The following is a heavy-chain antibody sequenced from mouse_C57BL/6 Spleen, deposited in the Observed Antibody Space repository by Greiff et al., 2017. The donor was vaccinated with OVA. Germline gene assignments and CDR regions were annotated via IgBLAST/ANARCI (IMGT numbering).Heavy chain of an antibody. CDR3: ARSNYSNYGYFDV. CDR1: GYAFTNYL. CDR2: INPGSGGT. D-gene: IGHD2-5*01. Sequence: VQVVESGAELVRPGTSVKVSCKASGYAFTNYLIEWVKQRPGQGLEWIGVINPGSGGTNYNEKFKGKATLTADKSSSTAYMQLSSLTSEDSAVYFCARSNYSNYGYFDVWGTGTTVTVSS. V-gene: IGHV1-54*01. J-gene: IGHJ1*03.